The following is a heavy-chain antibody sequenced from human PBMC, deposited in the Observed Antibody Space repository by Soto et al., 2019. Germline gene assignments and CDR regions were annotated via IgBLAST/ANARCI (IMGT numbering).Heavy chain of an antibody. Sequence: PSETLSLTCTVSGGSISSGGYYWSWIRQHPGKGLEWTGYIYYSGSTYYNPSLKSRVTISVDTSKNQFSLKLSSVTAADTAVYYCARGLSYYYDSSGYRFDYWGQGTLVTVSS. J-gene: IGHJ4*02. CDR2: IYYSGST. D-gene: IGHD3-22*01. CDR3: ARGLSYYYDSSGYRFDY. CDR1: GGSISSGGYY. V-gene: IGHV4-31*03.